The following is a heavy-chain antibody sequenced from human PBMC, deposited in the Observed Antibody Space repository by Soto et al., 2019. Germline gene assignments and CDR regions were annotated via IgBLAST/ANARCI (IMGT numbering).Heavy chain of an antibody. CDR1: GFTFSSYW. D-gene: IGHD2-21*01. Sequence: EVQLVESRGGLVQPGGSLRLSCAASGFTFSSYWMHWVRQAPGEGLVWVSRINTDGSTRSYADSVKGRFTISRDNAKNTLFLQMNSLRPEDTAVYYCARVAYGAYHFDYWGQGTPVT. V-gene: IGHV3-74*01. CDR2: INTDGSTR. J-gene: IGHJ4*02. CDR3: ARVAYGAYHFDY.